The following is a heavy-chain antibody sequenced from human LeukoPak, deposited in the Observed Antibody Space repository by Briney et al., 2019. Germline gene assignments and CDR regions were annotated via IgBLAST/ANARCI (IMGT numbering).Heavy chain of an antibody. CDR1: EFSVGSNY. Sequence: PGGPLRLSCAASEFSVGSNYMTWVRQAPGKGLERVSLIYSGGSTYYPDSVKGRFTISRDNSKNTLYLQMHRLSAEDTAAYYCARDHGIAAASFDYWGQGTLVTVSS. D-gene: IGHD6-13*01. CDR3: ARDHGIAAASFDY. CDR2: IYSGGST. J-gene: IGHJ4*02. V-gene: IGHV3-66*01.